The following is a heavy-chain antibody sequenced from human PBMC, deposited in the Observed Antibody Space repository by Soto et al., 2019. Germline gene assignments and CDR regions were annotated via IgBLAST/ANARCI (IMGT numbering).Heavy chain of an antibody. V-gene: IGHV3-30*03. D-gene: IGHD3-10*01. CDR2: SSYDGRET. J-gene: IGHJ4*02. CDR3: ARDSGWPILNFDN. CDR1: DFDFSSYG. Sequence: QPGGSLRLSCAASDFDFSSYGIHWVRQAPGKGLEWVAASSYDGRETFYADSAKGRFTVSKEMSKNTAFLQMNALRHEDTAVYFCARDSGWPILNFDNWGPGTPVTVSS.